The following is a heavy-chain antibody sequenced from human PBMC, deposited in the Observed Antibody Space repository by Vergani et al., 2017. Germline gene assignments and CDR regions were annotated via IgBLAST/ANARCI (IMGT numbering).Heavy chain of an antibody. J-gene: IGHJ4*02. Sequence: VQLLESGGGSAQPGESLRLSCVASGFTFDSYAMSWVRQPPGKGLEWIGEICHTEDTKYSPSLKSRVTVSVDESRNLFSLRLNSVTAADTAVYYCATIGYRRWGYYFDYWGQGILVTVSS. D-gene: IGHD2-2*02. CDR2: ICHTEDT. CDR3: ATIGYRRWGYYFDY. V-gene: IGHV4/OR15-8*01. CDR1: GFTFDSYAM.